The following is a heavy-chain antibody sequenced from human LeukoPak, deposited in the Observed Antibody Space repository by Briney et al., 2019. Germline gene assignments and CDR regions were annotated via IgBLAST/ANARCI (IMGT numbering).Heavy chain of an antibody. CDR1: GFTFSSYA. Sequence: GGSLRLSCAASGFTFSSYAMHWVRQAPGKGLEWVAVISYDGSNKYYADSVKGRFTISRDNSKNTLYLQMNSLRAEDTAVYYCAKITEPRGYSYGPADYMDVWGKGTTVTVSS. D-gene: IGHD5-18*01. CDR3: AKITEPRGYSYGPADYMDV. CDR2: ISYDGSNK. V-gene: IGHV3-30*04. J-gene: IGHJ6*03.